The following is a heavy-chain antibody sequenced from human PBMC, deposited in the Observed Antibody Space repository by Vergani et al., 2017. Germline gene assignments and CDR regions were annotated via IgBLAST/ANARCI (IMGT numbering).Heavy chain of an antibody. Sequence: VQLVESGGGLVQPGGSLRLSCAASGFTFSSYWMSWVRQAPGKGLEWVANIKQDGSDKFYVDSVKGRFTVSRDNAKNSLYLQMNSLRAEDTAVYYCARDRGGRGSSYYYGMDVWGQXP. D-gene: IGHD2-15*01. CDR3: ARDRGGRGSSYYYGMDV. CDR2: IKQDGSDK. J-gene: IGHJ6*02. V-gene: IGHV3-7*01. CDR1: GFTFSSYW.